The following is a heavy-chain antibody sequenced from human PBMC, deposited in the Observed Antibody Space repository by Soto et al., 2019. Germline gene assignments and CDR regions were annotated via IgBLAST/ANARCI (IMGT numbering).Heavy chain of an antibody. CDR3: AKDAYNAAFDV. CDR1: GFSFNIFG. D-gene: IGHD1-1*01. CDR2: ISKNGDNQ. J-gene: IGHJ3*01. Sequence: AGGSLRLSCATSGFSFNIFGMHWVRQAPGKALEWVGLISKNGDNQYYGDSAKGRFIISRDNPKNSLYLQLHSLRPDDTAVYYCAKDAYNAAFDVWGQGTMVTV. V-gene: IGHV3-30*18.